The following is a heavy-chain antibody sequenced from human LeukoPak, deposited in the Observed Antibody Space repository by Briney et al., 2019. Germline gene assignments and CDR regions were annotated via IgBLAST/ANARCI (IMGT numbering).Heavy chain of an antibody. J-gene: IGHJ6*03. CDR3: ARVSGSSGYQGHYYYYMDV. V-gene: IGHV1-18*01. D-gene: IGHD3-22*01. Sequence: ASVKVSCKASGYTFTSYGISWVRQAPGQGLEWMGWISAYNGNTNYAQKLQGRVTMTTDTSTGTAYMELRSLRSDDTAVYYCARVSGSSGYQGHYYYYMDVWGKGTTVTISS. CDR2: ISAYNGNT. CDR1: GYTFTSYG.